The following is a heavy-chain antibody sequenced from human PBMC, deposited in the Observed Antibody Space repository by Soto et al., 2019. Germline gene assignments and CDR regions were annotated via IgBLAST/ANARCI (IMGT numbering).Heavy chain of an antibody. CDR3: ARARFAESDSGDY. CDR1: GFTFSEYA. CDR2: ISGSGGRT. J-gene: IGHJ4*02. V-gene: IGHV3-23*01. D-gene: IGHD3-10*01. Sequence: EVQLLESGGGLVQPGGSLRLSCAASGFTFSEYAMTWVRQAPGKGLEWVSSISGSGGRTSYADSVKGRFTISRDNSNNTLYLQLSSLRAGDAALYYCARARFAESDSGDYWGQGALVTVSS.